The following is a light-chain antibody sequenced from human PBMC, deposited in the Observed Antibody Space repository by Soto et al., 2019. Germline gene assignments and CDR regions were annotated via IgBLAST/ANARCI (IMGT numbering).Light chain of an antibody. CDR2: AAS. Sequence: DIQMTQSPSSLSASVGDRVTITCRASQSISSYLNWYQQKPGTAPKLLIYAASSLQSGVPSRFSGSGSGTDFTLTISSLQPEDFATYYCQQSYRTPPITFGQGTRLEIK. J-gene: IGKJ5*01. CDR3: QQSYRTPPIT. V-gene: IGKV1-39*01. CDR1: QSISSY.